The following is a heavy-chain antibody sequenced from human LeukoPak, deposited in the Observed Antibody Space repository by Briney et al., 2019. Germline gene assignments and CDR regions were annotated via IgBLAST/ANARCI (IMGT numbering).Heavy chain of an antibody. V-gene: IGHV3-11*01. CDR2: IVNSGGTT. D-gene: IGHD3-10*01. CDR1: GFTFSKYY. CDR3: AGGYGSVSYSA. J-gene: IGHJ5*02. Sequence: KPGGSLRLSCAASGFTFSKYYMSWIRQAPGKGLEWISYIVNSGGTTSYADSVQGRFTISSDDAKNSLYLQMNSLRAEDTAVYYCAGGYGSVSYSAWGQGIPVTVSS.